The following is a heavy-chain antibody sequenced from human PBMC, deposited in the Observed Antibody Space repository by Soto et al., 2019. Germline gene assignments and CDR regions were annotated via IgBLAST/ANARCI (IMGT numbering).Heavy chain of an antibody. CDR2: ISYDGSKR. J-gene: IGHJ4*02. CDR3: AKDQTLKDYDFWSGYYSRFDN. CDR1: GFTFSNYV. D-gene: IGHD3-3*01. Sequence: QVQLVESGGGLVQPGRSLRLSCAASGFTFSNYVMHWVRQAPGKGLEWVAIISYDGSKRSFVDSVKGRFTVSRDNSKNTLYLQTNSLRPEDTSVYFCAKDQTLKDYDFWSGYYSRFDNWCQGTLVTVSS. V-gene: IGHV3-30*18.